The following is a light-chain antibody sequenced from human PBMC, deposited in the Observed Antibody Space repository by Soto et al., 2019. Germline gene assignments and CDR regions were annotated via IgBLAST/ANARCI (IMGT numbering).Light chain of an antibody. Sequence: ALTQPPSVYGSAGQSVTISCTGTSSDVGSYNRVSWYQQPPGTAPKLMIYEVSNRPSGVPDRFSGSKSGNTASLTISGLQAEHEAAYYCSSYTSSSTYVFGTGTRSPS. J-gene: IGLJ1*01. CDR1: SSDVGSYNR. CDR2: EVS. V-gene: IGLV2-18*02. CDR3: SSYTSSSTYV.